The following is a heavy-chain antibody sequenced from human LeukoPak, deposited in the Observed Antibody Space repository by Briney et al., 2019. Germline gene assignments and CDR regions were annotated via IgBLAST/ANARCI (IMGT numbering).Heavy chain of an antibody. CDR1: GYTFTSYG. CDR2: ISAYNGNT. D-gene: IGHD3-10*01. V-gene: IGHV1-18*01. J-gene: IGHJ6*03. CDR3: ARVFGSGSYSPYYYYYYMDV. Sequence: ASVKVSCKASGYTFTSYGISWVRQAPGQGLEWMGWISAYNGNTNYAQKLQGRVTMTTDTSTSTAYMELRSLRSDDTAVYYCARVFGSGSYSPYYYYYYMDVWGKGTTVTISS.